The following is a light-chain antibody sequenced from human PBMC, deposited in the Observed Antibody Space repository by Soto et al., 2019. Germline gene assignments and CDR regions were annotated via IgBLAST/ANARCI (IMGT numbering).Light chain of an antibody. Sequence: EIVFTQSPATLSLSPGERATLSFMASQSVSSYLAWYQQKPVQAPRLLIYDASNRATGIPARFSGSGSGTDFTPTISSLEPEDFAVYYCQQRSNWITFGQGTRLEIK. CDR3: QQRSNWIT. CDR1: QSVSSY. V-gene: IGKV3-11*01. J-gene: IGKJ5*01. CDR2: DAS.